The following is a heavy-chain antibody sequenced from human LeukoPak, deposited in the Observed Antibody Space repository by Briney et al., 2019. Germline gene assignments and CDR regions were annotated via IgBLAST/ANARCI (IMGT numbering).Heavy chain of an antibody. Sequence: ASVKVSCKASGYTLTSYYMHWVRQAPGQGLEWMGIINPSGGSTSYAQKFQGRVTMTRDTSTSTVYMELSSLRSEDTAVYYCARDPIRSSRPGDYYYYGMDVWGQGTTVTVSS. J-gene: IGHJ6*02. CDR1: GYTLTSYY. CDR3: ARDPIRSSRPGDYYYYGMDV. D-gene: IGHD6-13*01. CDR2: INPSGGST. V-gene: IGHV1-46*01.